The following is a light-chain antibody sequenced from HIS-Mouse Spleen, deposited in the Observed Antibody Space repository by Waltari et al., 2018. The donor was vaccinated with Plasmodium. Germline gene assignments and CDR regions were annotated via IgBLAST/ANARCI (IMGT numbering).Light chain of an antibody. V-gene: IGLV3-21*02. CDR3: QVWDSSSDHRV. CDR1: NIGSKS. CDR2: DDR. Sequence: SYVLTQPPSVSVAPGQTVRITCGGTNIGSKSVHWYQQKPGQAPVLVVYDDRDRPSGIPERFSGSNSGNTATLTISRVEAGDEADYYCQVWDSSSDHRVFGGGTKLTVL. J-gene: IGLJ3*02.